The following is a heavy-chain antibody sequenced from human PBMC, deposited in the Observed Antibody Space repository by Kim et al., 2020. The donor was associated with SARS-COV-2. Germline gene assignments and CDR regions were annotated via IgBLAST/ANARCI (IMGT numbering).Heavy chain of an antibody. CDR2: IRSKIYGATI. CDR1: GFTFGDYA. CDR3: ARESHYLDISGASNWFDS. D-gene: IGHD3-22*01. Sequence: GGSLRLSCSTSGFTFGDYAMSWFRQAPGKGLEWIGFIRSKIYGATIEYAASVKGRFSISRDDSKSIAYLQMNSLKVEDTAVYFCARESHYLDISGASNWFDSWGQGTQVTVSS. V-gene: IGHV3-49*03. J-gene: IGHJ5*01.